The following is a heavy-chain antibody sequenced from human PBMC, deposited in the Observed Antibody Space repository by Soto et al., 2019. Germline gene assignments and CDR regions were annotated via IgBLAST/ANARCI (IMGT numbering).Heavy chain of an antibody. Sequence: SASVNVSCKASGYTFTSYGISWVRQAPGQGREGMGGISAYNGNTNYAQKLQGRVTMTTDTSTSTAYMELRSLRSDDTALYYCARDRDFWSGYYATGYYYGMDVWGQGTTVTVSS. CDR2: ISAYNGNT. J-gene: IGHJ6*02. V-gene: IGHV1-18*01. D-gene: IGHD3-3*01. CDR1: GYTFTSYG. CDR3: ARDRDFWSGYYATGYYYGMDV.